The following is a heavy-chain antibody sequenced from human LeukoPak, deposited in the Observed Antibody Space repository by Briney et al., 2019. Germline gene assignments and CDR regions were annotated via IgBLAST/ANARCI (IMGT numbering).Heavy chain of an antibody. CDR3: ARDPTMVRGAADYYFDY. V-gene: IGHV4-4*02. CDR2: IYHRGST. CDR1: GGSISSSNW. Sequence: SGTLSLTCAVSGGSISSSNWWSWVRQPPGKGLEWIGEIYHRGSTNYNPSLKSRVTISVDKSKNQFSLKLSSVTAADTAVYYCARDPTMVRGAADYYFDYWGQGTLVTVSS. D-gene: IGHD3-10*01. J-gene: IGHJ4*02.